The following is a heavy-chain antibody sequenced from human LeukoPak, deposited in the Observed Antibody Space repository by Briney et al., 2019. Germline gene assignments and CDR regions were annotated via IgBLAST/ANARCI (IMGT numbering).Heavy chain of an antibody. J-gene: IGHJ4*02. CDR2: ISGSGDST. CDR3: ARDAFGVDKSPF. V-gene: IGHV3-23*01. D-gene: IGHD3-3*01. Sequence: GGSLRLSCAASGFTFSSYAMSWVRQAPGKGLEWVSAISGSGDSTYYGDSVKGRFTISRDNSKNTLYLQMNSLRAEDTAVYYCARDAFGVDKSPFWGQGILVTVSS. CDR1: GFTFSSYA.